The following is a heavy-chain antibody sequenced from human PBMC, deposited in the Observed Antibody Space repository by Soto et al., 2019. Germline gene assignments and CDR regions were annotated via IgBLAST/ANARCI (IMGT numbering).Heavy chain of an antibody. V-gene: IGHV4-34*01. CDR2: INHSGST. CDR3: AGERGGWFDP. Sequence: SETLSRTCAVYGGSFSGYYWSWIRQPPGKGLEWIGEINHSGSTNYNPSLKSRVTISVDTSKNQFSLKLSSVTAADTAVYYCAGERGGWFDPWGQGTLVTVSS. CDR1: GGSFSGYY. D-gene: IGHD3-10*01. J-gene: IGHJ5*02.